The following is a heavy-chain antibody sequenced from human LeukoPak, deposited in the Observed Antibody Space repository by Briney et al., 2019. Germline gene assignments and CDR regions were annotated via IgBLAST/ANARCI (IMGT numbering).Heavy chain of an antibody. CDR2: VSFDGTEK. CDR3: AKDPTFVRVTLDP. Sequence: GGSLRLSCAASGFTFTNYGMHWVRQAPGRGLEWVADVSFDGTEKYYADSVKGRFTISRDNSKNMLYLQMNSLRPEDTAVYYCAKDPTFVRVTLDPWGQGTLVSVSS. J-gene: IGHJ5*02. D-gene: IGHD2/OR15-2a*01. CDR1: GFTFTNYG. V-gene: IGHV3-30*18.